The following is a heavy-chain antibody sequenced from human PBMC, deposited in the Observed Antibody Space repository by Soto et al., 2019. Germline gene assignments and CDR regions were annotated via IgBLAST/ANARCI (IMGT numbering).Heavy chain of an antibody. D-gene: IGHD3-22*01. Sequence: EVQLVETGGGLIQPGGSLRLSCAVSGFTVSTKYMSWVRQAPGKGLEWVSVIYRGGNTDYADSVKGRCTISRDDSENTLFLQMDNLRAEDTAMYYCARDGSGYYDSSGYYHYYYYGMDVWGQGTTVTVSS. V-gene: IGHV3-53*02. CDR2: IYRGGNT. CDR3: ARDGSGYYDSSGYYHYYYYGMDV. J-gene: IGHJ6*02. CDR1: GFTVSTKY.